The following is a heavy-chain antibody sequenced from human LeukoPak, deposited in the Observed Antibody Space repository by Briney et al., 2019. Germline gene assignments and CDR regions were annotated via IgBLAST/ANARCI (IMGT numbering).Heavy chain of an antibody. CDR2: INHSGST. D-gene: IGHD2-2*01. V-gene: IGHV4-34*01. CDR3: ASRPCSTCCLYGRNSIWQIDY. Sequence: SETLSLTCAVYGGSFSGYYWSWIRQPPGKGLEWIGEINHSGSTNYNPSLKSRVTISVDTSKNQFSLKLSSVTAADTAVYYCASRPCSTCCLYGRNSIWQIDYWGQGTLVTVSS. CDR1: GGSFSGYY. J-gene: IGHJ4*02.